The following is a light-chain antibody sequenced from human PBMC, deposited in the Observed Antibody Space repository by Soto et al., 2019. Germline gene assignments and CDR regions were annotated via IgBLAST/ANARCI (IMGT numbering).Light chain of an antibody. J-gene: IGKJ1*01. CDR1: QSVSSSN. Sequence: EIGLTQSPGTLSFSPGERATLTCRASQSVSSSNLAWYQQKPGQAPRLLIYGGSNRATGIPDRFSGSGSGTDFTLTISRLEPEDFAVYYCQQYVTSSPRTFGQGTKVDIK. CDR3: QQYVTSSPRT. V-gene: IGKV3-20*01. CDR2: GGS.